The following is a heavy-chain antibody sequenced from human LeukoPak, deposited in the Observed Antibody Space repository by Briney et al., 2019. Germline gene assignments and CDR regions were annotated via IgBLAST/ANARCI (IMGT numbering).Heavy chain of an antibody. D-gene: IGHD3-3*01. V-gene: IGHV1-69*05. CDR3: ARRGYDFWSGYDY. CDR2: IIPIFGTA. J-gene: IGHJ4*02. Sequence: ASVKVSCKASGGTFSSYAISWVRQAPGQGLEWMGGIIPIFGTANYAQKFQGRVTMTRDTSTSTVYMELSSLRSEDTAVYYCARRGYDFWSGYDYWGQGTLVTVSS. CDR1: GGTFSSYA.